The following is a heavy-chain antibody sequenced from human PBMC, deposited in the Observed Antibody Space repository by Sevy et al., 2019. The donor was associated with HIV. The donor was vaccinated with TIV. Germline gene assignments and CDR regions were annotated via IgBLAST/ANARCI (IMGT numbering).Heavy chain of an antibody. V-gene: IGHV3-30-3*01. CDR2: ISDDGSRK. J-gene: IGHJ3*02. CDR3: ARDRWRFLEWLRVAFDI. Sequence: GESLKISCTASGFSFSGYAMHWVRQAPGKGLEWVVGISDDGSRKYYVDSVKDRFTISRDNSENTLYLEMNSLRSEDTAIYYCARDRWRFLEWLRVAFDIWGQRTMVTVSS. D-gene: IGHD3-3*01. CDR1: GFSFSGYA.